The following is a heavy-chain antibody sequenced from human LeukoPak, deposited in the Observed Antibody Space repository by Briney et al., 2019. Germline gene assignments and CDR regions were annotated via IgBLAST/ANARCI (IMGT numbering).Heavy chain of an antibody. D-gene: IGHD3-22*01. V-gene: IGHV3-33*08. CDR2: IWYDGSNK. CDR1: GFTFSSFA. J-gene: IGHJ4*02. Sequence: GGSLRLSCVASGFTFSSFAMNWVRQAPGKGLEWVALIWYDGSNKYYADSVKGRFTISRDNSKNTLYLQMNSLRAEDTAVYYCTRAVRYYDSSGYHDFWGQGTLVTVSS. CDR3: TRAVRYYDSSGYHDF.